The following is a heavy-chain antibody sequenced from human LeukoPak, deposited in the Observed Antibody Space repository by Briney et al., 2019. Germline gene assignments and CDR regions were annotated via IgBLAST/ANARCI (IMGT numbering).Heavy chain of an antibody. CDR1: GFPFSNYW. V-gene: IGHV3-7*03. D-gene: IGHD2-8*01. CDR2: IQQDGSEK. J-gene: IGHJ4*02. Sequence: GGSLRLSCVVSGFPFSNYWMTWVRQAPGKGLEWVANIQQDGSEKFYVDSVKGRFTIFRDNAKNSVYLQMNSLKTEDTAVYYCTSLLGYCTNDVCYNYWGQGTLVTVSS. CDR3: TSLLGYCTNDVCYNY.